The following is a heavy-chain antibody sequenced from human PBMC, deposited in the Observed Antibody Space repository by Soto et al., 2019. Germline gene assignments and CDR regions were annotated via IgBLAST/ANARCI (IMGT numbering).Heavy chain of an antibody. D-gene: IGHD6-6*01. CDR3: ARSIAARLNWFDP. CDR2: IKQDGSEQ. CDR1: GLTFSSCW. V-gene: IGHV3-7*01. J-gene: IGHJ5*02. Sequence: EVQLVESGGGLVQPGGSLRLSCAASGLTFSSCWMSWVRQAPGTGLDCVANIKQDGSEQYYVESVKGRFTISRDNAKNSLYLQMNSLRAEDTAVYYCARSIAARLNWFDPWGQGTLVNISS.